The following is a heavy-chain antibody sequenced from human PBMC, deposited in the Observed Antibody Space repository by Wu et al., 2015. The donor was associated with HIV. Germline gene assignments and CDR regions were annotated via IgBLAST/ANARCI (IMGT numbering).Heavy chain of an antibody. J-gene: IGHJ5*02. D-gene: IGHD3-22*01. CDR2: ITTHNGYT. V-gene: IGHV1-18*01. Sequence: QVQLVQSGGDVKKSGASVKVSCKASGYTFITHAITWVRQAPGQRPEWMGWITTHNGYTKYAQKFQDRLSLTTDTSATTAYMELRSLRSDDTAVYYCARVSEDSSGYYSWFDPWGQGT. CDR3: ARVSEDSSGYYSWFDP. CDR1: GYTFITHA.